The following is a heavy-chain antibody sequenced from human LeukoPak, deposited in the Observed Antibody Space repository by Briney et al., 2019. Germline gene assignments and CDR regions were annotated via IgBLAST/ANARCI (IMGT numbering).Heavy chain of an antibody. J-gene: IGHJ1*01. V-gene: IGHV3-23*01. Sequence: GGSLRLSCAASGFTFSTYAMSWVRQAPGKGLEWVSGISGSGGSTYYADSVKGRFTISRDNTISGDNSKNTLYLQMNSLRAEDTAVYYCTSYRAEYFQHWGQGTLVTVSS. CDR3: TSYRAEYFQH. D-gene: IGHD1-26*01. CDR2: ISGSGGST. CDR1: GFTFSTYA.